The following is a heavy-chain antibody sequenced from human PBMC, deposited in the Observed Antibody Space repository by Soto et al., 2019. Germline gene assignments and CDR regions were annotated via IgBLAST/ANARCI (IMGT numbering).Heavy chain of an antibody. J-gene: IGHJ1*01. V-gene: IGHV4-31*01. CDR2: ISYTGST. D-gene: IGHD3-22*01. CDR3: ARYNVYDASGYFPSSGEYFQT. Sequence: QVQLQESGPGLLKPSQTLSLTCTVSGRSISSGGYYWSWIRQHPGKALEWMGYISYTGSTYYNPYLKAYVTASVATSKNQCSLCLWSQTSADTAEYSPARYNVYDASGYFPSSGEYFQTWGQGTLVTVSS. CDR1: GRSISSGGYY.